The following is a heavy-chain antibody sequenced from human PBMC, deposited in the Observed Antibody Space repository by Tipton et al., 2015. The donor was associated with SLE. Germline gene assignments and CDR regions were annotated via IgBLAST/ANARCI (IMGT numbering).Heavy chain of an antibody. V-gene: IGHV4-31*03. CDR3: ATVIGGYSGYDNDY. CDR2: IYYSGST. J-gene: IGHJ4*02. D-gene: IGHD5-12*01. CDR1: GGSISSSSYY. Sequence: TLSLTCTVSGGSISSSSYYWSWIRQPPGKGLEWIGYIYYSGSTYYNPSLKSRVTISVDTSKNQFSLKLSSVTAADTAVYYCATVIGGYSGYDNDYWGQGTLVTVSS.